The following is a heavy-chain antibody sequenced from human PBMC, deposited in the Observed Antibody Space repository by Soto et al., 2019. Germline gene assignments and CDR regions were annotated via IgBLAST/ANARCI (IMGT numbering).Heavy chain of an antibody. Sequence: EVQLVESGGGLVKPGGSLRLSCAASGFTFSSYSMNWVRQAPGKGLEWVSSISSSSSYIYYADSVKGRFTISRDNAKNSLYLQMNSLRAEDTAVYYCARAGVPRLGRWFDPWGQGTLVTVSS. V-gene: IGHV3-21*01. CDR1: GFTFSSYS. D-gene: IGHD3-10*01. CDR3: ARAGVPRLGRWFDP. CDR2: ISSSSSYI. J-gene: IGHJ5*02.